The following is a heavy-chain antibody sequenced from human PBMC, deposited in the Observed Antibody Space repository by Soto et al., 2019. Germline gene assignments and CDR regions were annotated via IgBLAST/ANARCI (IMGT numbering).Heavy chain of an antibody. Sequence: PGGSLRLSCAASGFTFSSYGMHWVRQAPGKGLEWVAVISYDGSNKYYADSVKGRFTISRDNSKNTLYLQMNSLRAEDTAVYHCAKARRYCSGGSCPYYFDYWGQGTLVTVSS. V-gene: IGHV3-30*18. CDR1: GFTFSSYG. J-gene: IGHJ4*02. CDR3: AKARRYCSGGSCPYYFDY. CDR2: ISYDGSNK. D-gene: IGHD2-15*01.